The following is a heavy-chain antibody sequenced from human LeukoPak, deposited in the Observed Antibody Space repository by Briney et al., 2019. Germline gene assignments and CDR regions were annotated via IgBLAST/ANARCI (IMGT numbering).Heavy chain of an antibody. V-gene: IGHV4-39*01. D-gene: IGHD2-2*03. Sequence: SETLSLTCTVSGGSITRANQYWDWVRRPPGKELEWIGRVVYRGNTYYNPSPNRRVTMPLDAPEPQFSLNLISVTSAHTAVYYCARRAPNDVGYYHYFDDSGQGTLVTVSS. CDR1: GGSITRANQY. J-gene: IGHJ4*02. CDR3: ARRAPNDVGYYHYFDD. CDR2: VVYRGNT.